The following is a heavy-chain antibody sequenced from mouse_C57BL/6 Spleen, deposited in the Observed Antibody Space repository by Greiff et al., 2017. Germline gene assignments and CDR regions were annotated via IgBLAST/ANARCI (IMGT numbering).Heavy chain of an antibody. J-gene: IGHJ4*01. V-gene: IGHV3-6*01. CDR1: GYSITSGYY. D-gene: IGHD4-1*01. CDR3: ARELTGTGYYAMDY. CDR2: ISYDGSN. Sequence: EVKLMESGPGLVKPSQSLSLTCSVSGYSITSGYYWNWIRQFPGNKLEWMGYISYDGSNNYNPSLKNRISITRDTSKNPFFLKLNSVTTEGTATYYCARELTGTGYYAMDYWGQGTSVTVSS.